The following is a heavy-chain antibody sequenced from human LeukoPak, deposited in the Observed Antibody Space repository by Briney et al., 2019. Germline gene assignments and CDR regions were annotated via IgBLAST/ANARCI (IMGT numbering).Heavy chain of an antibody. J-gene: IGHJ4*02. CDR1: GGTFSSYA. V-gene: IGHV1-69*01. Sequence: GSSVKVSSKPSGGTFSSYAISWVRPSPRQGLECMGRIIPIFGTANYAQKFQGRVSITADESTSTAYMELSSLRSEDTAVYYCARGTGYYFDYWGEGNLVTVSS. CDR2: IIPIFGTA. D-gene: IGHD3/OR15-3a*01. CDR3: ARGTGYYFDY.